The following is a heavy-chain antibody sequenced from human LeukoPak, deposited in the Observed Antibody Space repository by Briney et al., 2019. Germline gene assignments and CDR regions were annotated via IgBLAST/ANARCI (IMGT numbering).Heavy chain of an antibody. CDR1: GFNFHDYA. J-gene: IGHJ3*02. CDR2: ISWNSGNI. CDR3: AKRISISWSTIHGALDI. Sequence: GRSLRLSCAASGFNFHDYAMHWVRQAPGKGLEWAAGISWNSGNIYYADSVKGRLSVSRDNAKNSLYLQMDRLRARDTAVYYCAKRISISWSTIHGALDIWGQGTMVSVSS. V-gene: IGHV3-9*01. D-gene: IGHD6-13*01.